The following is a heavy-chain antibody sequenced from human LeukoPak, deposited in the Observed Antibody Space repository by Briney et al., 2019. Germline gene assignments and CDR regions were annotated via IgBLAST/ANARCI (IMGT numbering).Heavy chain of an antibody. CDR2: ISSSSSYI. Sequence: GGSLRLSCAASGFTFSSYSMNWVRQAPGKGLEWVSSISSSSSYIYYADSVKGRFTISRDNAKNSLYLQMNSLRAEDTAVYYCARVGVGAIRGVTDYWGQGTLVTVSS. V-gene: IGHV3-21*01. D-gene: IGHD1-26*01. CDR3: ARVGVGAIRGVTDY. CDR1: GFTFSSYS. J-gene: IGHJ4*02.